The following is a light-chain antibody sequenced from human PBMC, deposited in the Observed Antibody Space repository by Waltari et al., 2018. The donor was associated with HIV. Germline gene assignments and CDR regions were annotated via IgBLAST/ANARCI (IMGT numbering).Light chain of an antibody. CDR3: QAWDSGTAV. CDR1: KLVSKF. Sequence: SYELTQPPSVSVSPGQTASITCSGDKLVSKFVSWYQQKPGQSPVLVIYQDSKRPSGIPWRFSGPHSGNTAPLTIGGTQAMDEADYYCQAWDSGTAVFGGGTKLTVL. J-gene: IGLJ2*01. V-gene: IGLV3-1*01. CDR2: QDS.